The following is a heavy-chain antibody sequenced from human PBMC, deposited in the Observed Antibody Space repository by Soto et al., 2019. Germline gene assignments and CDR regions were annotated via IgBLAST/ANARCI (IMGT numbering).Heavy chain of an antibody. CDR3: ARHPDTPRYCSSTSCLTPSLFDP. V-gene: IGHV4-59*08. CDR1: GGSISSYY. D-gene: IGHD2-2*01. Sequence: SETLSLTCTVSGGSISSYYWSWIRQPPGKGLEWIGYIYYSGSTNYNPSLKSRVTISVDTSKNQFSLKLSSVTAADTAVYYCARHPDTPRYCSSTSCLTPSLFDPWGQGTLVTVSS. CDR2: IYYSGST. J-gene: IGHJ5*02.